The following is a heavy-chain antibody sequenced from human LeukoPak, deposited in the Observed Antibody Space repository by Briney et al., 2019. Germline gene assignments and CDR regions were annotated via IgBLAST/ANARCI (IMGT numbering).Heavy chain of an antibody. CDR1: GGSISSGSYY. CDR3: ARAALVGATWGGWFDP. J-gene: IGHJ5*02. CDR2: IYTSGST. Sequence: PSQTLSLTCTVSGGSISSGSYYWSWIRQPAGKGLEWIGRIYTSGSTNYNPSLKSRVTISVDTSKNQFSLKLSSVTAADTAVYYCARAALVGATWGGWFDPWGQGTLVTVSS. V-gene: IGHV4-61*02. D-gene: IGHD1-26*01.